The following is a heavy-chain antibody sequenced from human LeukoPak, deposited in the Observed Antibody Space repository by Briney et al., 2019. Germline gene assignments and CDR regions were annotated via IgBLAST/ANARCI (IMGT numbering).Heavy chain of an antibody. CDR1: GFTFSTYT. D-gene: IGHD6-13*01. CDR2: ISSSSGYI. V-gene: IGHV3-21*01. CDR3: VRALAAAGNNDAFDI. J-gene: IGHJ3*02. Sequence: GGSLRLSCAASGFTFSTYTMNWVRQAPGKGLEWVSFISSSSGYIYYADSVKGRFTISRDNAKNSLYLQMNSLRAEDTAVYYCVRALAAAGNNDAFDIWGQGTMVTVSS.